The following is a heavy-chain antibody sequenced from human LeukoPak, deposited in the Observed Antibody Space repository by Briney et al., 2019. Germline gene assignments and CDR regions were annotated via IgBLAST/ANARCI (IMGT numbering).Heavy chain of an antibody. J-gene: IGHJ6*02. CDR1: GYTFTGYY. V-gene: IGHV1-2*02. CDR2: INPDSGGT. CDR3: ARERSGYALGAYYYGMDV. Sequence: GASVKVSCKTSGYTFTGYYIQWVRQAPGQGLEWMGYINPDSGGTNYAQEFQGRVTMTRDTSISTAYMELNRLRSDDTAVYYCARERSGYALGAYYYGMDVWGQGTTVTVSS. D-gene: IGHD5-12*01.